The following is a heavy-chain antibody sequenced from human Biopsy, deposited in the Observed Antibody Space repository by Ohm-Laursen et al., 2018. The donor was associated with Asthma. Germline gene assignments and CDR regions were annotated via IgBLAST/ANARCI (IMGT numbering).Heavy chain of an antibody. CDR3: AKAERYFDGYWFGP. Sequence: SLRLSCAASGFIFSSYAMSWVRQAPGKGLERVSAISGSGGSTYYADSVKGRFTISRDNSKNTLYLQMNSLRAEDTAVYYCAKAERYFDGYWFGPWGQGTLVTVSA. J-gene: IGHJ5*02. CDR1: GFIFSSYA. V-gene: IGHV3-23*01. CDR2: ISGSGGST. D-gene: IGHD3-9*01.